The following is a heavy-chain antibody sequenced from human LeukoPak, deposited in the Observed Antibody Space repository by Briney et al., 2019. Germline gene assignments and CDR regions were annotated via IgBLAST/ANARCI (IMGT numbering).Heavy chain of an antibody. CDR1: GFTFSSYA. CDR2: ISGSGGST. Sequence: GGSLRLSCAASGFTFSSYAMSWVRQAPGKGLEWVSAISGSGGSTYYADSVKGRFTISRDNSKNTLYLQMNSLRAGDTAVYYCAKETAGSGSYYFPEYFQHWGQGTLVTVSS. J-gene: IGHJ1*01. D-gene: IGHD3-10*01. CDR3: AKETAGSGSYYFPEYFQH. V-gene: IGHV3-23*01.